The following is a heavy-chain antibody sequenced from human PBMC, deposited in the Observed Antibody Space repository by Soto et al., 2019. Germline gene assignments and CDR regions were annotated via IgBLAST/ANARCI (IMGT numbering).Heavy chain of an antibody. D-gene: IGHD2-15*01. J-gene: IGHJ4*02. V-gene: IGHV4-34*01. Sequence: QVQLQQWGAGLLKPSETLSLTCAVYGEALNGYYWSWIRQPPGKGLEWIGEINDSGRTNYNPSLRSRVTISAVASSMQFSLRLNSVTAADAAVYFCARGQWSDRFLNWGQGTLLT. CDR2: INDSGRT. CDR3: ARGQWSDRFLN. CDR1: GEALNGYY.